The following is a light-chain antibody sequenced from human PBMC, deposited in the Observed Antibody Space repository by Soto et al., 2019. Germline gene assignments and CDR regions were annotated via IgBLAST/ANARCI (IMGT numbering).Light chain of an antibody. CDR1: QSLLYSNGYNY. CDR2: LGS. J-gene: IGKJ4*01. Sequence: DLVMTQSPLSLPVTPGEPASISCRSSQSLLYSNGYNYLDWYLQKPGQSPQLLIYLGSYRASGVPDRFSGSGSGTDFTLKISRVEAEDVGVYYCMQALQPPLGFGGGTKVEIK. CDR3: MQALQPPLG. V-gene: IGKV2-28*01.